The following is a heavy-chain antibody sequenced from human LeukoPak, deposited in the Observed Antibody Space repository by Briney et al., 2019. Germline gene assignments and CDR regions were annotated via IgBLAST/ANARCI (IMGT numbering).Heavy chain of an antibody. Sequence: GGSLRLSCAASGFTFSSYAMSWVRQAPGKGLEWVSAISGSGGSTYYADSVKGRFTISRDNSKNTLYLQMNSLRAEDTAVYYCAKYRGPATAIPPVDYWGQGTLVTDSS. D-gene: IGHD2-21*02. CDR2: ISGSGGST. CDR3: AKYRGPATAIPPVDY. V-gene: IGHV3-23*01. CDR1: GFTFSSYA. J-gene: IGHJ4*02.